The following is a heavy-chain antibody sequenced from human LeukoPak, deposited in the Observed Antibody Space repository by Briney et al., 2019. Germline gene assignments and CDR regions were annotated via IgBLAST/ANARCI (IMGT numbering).Heavy chain of an antibody. CDR2: ISTDSHII. CDR3: ARCPQYYYDSRGCPFGY. J-gene: IGHJ4*02. V-gene: IGHV3-48*02. CDR1: GFTFSTYT. D-gene: IGHD3-22*01. Sequence: GGSLRLSCAASGFTFSTYTMNWVRQAPGKGLEWLLYISTDSHIIYYADSVKGRFTISRDNAKNSLYLQMNSLRDDDTAMYYCARCPQYYYDSRGCPFGYWGRGTLVTVSS.